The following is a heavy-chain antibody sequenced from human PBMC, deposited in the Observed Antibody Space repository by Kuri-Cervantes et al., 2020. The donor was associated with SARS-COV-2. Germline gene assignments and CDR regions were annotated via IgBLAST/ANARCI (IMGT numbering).Heavy chain of an antibody. CDR1: GYGFTGYY. CDR2: TKPNSGGT. Sequence: ASVKVSCKASGYGFTGYYVHWVRQAPGQGLGWMGWTKPNSGGTNYAQKFQGRVTMTRDTSISTAYMELRRLRSDDTAMYYCARVESNSGWDMISGPPGWFDFWGQGTLVTVSS. J-gene: IGHJ5*01. V-gene: IGHV1-2*02. D-gene: IGHD6-19*01. CDR3: ARVESNSGWDMISGPPGWFDF.